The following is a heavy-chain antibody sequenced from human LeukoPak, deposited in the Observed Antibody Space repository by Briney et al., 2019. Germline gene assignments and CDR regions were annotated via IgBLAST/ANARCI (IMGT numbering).Heavy chain of an antibody. V-gene: IGHV4-59*01. CDR1: GGSISSYY. Sequence: PSETLSLTCTVSGGSISSYYWSWIRQPPGKGLEWIGYIYYSGSTNYNPSLKSRVTISVDTSKNQFSLKLSSVTAADTAVYYCARVKWEWLRVANNWFDPWGQGTLVTVSS. D-gene: IGHD5-12*01. CDR3: ARVKWEWLRVANNWFDP. CDR2: IYYSGST. J-gene: IGHJ5*02.